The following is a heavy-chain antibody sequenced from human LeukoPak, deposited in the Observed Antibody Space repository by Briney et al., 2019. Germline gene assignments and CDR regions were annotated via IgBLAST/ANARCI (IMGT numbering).Heavy chain of an antibody. V-gene: IGHV4-30-2*01. Sequence: SQTLSLTCAVSGGSISSGGYSWSWIRQPPGKGLEWIGYIYHSGSTYYNPSLKSRVTISVDRSKYQFSLKLSSVTAADTAVYDCARRAGYCSGGSCYSAWYFDLWGRGTLVTVSS. D-gene: IGHD2-15*01. CDR2: IYHSGST. J-gene: IGHJ2*01. CDR1: GGSISSGGYS. CDR3: ARRAGYCSGGSCYSAWYFDL.